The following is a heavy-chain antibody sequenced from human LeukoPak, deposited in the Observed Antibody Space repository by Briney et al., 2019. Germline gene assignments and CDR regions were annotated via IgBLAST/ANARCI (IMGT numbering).Heavy chain of an antibody. CDR1: GFTFSSYG. CDR3: AVAYRSGWYSPFDY. J-gene: IGHJ4*02. Sequence: PGGTLRLSCAASGFTFSSYGMSWVRQAPGKGLEWVSAISGSGGSTYYADSVRGRFTISRDKSKNTLHLQMNRPRAQDTAVYYCAVAYRSGWYSPFDYWGQGTLVTVSS. D-gene: IGHD6-19*01. CDR2: ISGSGGST. V-gene: IGHV3-23*01.